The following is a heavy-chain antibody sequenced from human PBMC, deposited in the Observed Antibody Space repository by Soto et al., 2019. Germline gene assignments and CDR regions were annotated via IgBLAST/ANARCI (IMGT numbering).Heavy chain of an antibody. V-gene: IGHV3-23*01. Sequence: GGSLRLSCVASGFNSGFTFSSYARNCVGQAPGKGLEQVAGISGSGKIAYYAESVKGGFTIARDNSNSTLFLQTNSQRAEDTAVYYCAKSGLCYSSGYRHPPFHSWGPGALVTVSS. CDR1: GFNSGFTFSSYA. CDR3: AKSGLCYSSGYRHPPFHS. D-gene: IGHD3-22*01. J-gene: IGHJ4*02. CDR2: ISGSGKIA.